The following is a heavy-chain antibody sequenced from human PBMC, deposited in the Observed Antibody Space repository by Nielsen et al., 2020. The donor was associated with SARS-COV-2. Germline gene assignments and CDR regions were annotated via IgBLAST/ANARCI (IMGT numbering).Heavy chain of an antibody. D-gene: IGHD2-21*02. CDR1: GFIFSSCA. V-gene: IGHV3-23*01. Sequence: GGSLRLSCAVSGFIFSSCAMSWVRQAPGKSLEWVSTIRGSDSTYYADSVKGRFTISRDNSKNTVYLQMNSLRADDTAGYYCARGRGKYCGGDCYLFDDWGQGTLVTVSS. CDR2: IRGSDST. CDR3: ARGRGKYCGGDCYLFDD. J-gene: IGHJ4*02.